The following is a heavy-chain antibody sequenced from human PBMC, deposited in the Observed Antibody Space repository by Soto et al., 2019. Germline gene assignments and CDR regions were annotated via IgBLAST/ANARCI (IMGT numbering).Heavy chain of an antibody. D-gene: IGHD3-10*01. J-gene: IGHJ5*02. CDR1: GGSISSGDYY. CDR3: ARQPYYGSGSQPP. Sequence: SETLSLTCTVSGGSISSGDYYWGWIRQPPGRGLEWIGYKSHSGIRYDNPSLQSRLTISVDASKNQFSLELSSVTAADTAVYYCARQPYYGSGSQPPWGQGTLVTVYS. V-gene: IGHV4-30-4*01. CDR2: KSHSGIR.